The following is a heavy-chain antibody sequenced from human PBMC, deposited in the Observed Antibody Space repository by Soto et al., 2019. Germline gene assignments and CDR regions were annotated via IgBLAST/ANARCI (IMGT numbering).Heavy chain of an antibody. J-gene: IGHJ6*02. V-gene: IGHV3-49*03. CDR2: IRSKAYGGTT. Sequence: GGSLRLSCTASGFTFGDYAMSWFRQAPGKGLEWVGFIRSKAYGGTTEYAASVKGRFTISRDDSKSIAYLQMNSLKTEDTAVYYCTRDSTVTYYYYYGMDVWGQGTTVTVS. CDR3: TRDSTVTYYYYYGMDV. D-gene: IGHD4-4*01. CDR1: GFTFGDYA.